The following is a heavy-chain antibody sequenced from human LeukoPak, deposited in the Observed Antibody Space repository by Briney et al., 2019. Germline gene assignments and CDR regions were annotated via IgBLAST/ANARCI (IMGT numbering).Heavy chain of an antibody. V-gene: IGHV1-69*05. CDR1: GGTFSSYA. J-gene: IGHJ4*02. CDR3: ARDYYGSGSYSTDY. D-gene: IGHD3-10*01. Sequence: VASVKVSCKASGGTFSSYAISWVRQAPGQGLEWMGGIIPIFGTANYAQKFQGRVTITTDESTSTAYMELRSLRSEDTAVYYCARDYYGSGSYSTDYWGQGTLVTVSS. CDR2: IIPIFGTA.